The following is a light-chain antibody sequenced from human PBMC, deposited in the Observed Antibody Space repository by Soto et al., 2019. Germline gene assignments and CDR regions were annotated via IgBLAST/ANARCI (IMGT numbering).Light chain of an antibody. J-gene: IGKJ1*01. CDR3: QQYKTWGT. Sequence: DIQMTQSPSTLSASVGDRVTITCRASQSISSWLAWYQQKPGKAPKLLISDASNLESGVPSRFSGSGSETEVSLTMSILQPDDFAAYFCQQYKTWGTFGQGTKVDIK. CDR2: DAS. V-gene: IGKV1-5*01. CDR1: QSISSW.